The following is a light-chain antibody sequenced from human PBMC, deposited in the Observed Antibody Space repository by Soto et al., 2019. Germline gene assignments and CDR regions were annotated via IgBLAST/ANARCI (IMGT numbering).Light chain of an antibody. V-gene: IGLV2-14*01. Sequence: QSVLTQPASVSGSPGQSITICCTGTSSDVGGYNYVSWYQQHPGQAPKLMIFEVSTRPSGVSNRFSGSKAGNMASLTISGLQAEDEAAYYCSSYASSSHVVFGEGTKLTVL. CDR3: SSYASSSHVV. CDR2: EVS. CDR1: SSDVGGYNY. J-gene: IGLJ2*01.